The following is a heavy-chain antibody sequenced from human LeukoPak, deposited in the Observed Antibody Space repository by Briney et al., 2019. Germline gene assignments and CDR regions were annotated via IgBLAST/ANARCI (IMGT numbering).Heavy chain of an antibody. CDR3: AREAITIFGVVRTQTTYGPHRFDP. V-gene: IGHV3-23*01. CDR1: GFSFGGYA. J-gene: IGHJ5*02. D-gene: IGHD3-3*01. Sequence: GGSLRLSCAASGFSFGGYAMSWVRKAPGKGLEWVSAISGSGATPNYADSVKGRFTISRDNSKNTLFLQMNSLRAEDTAVYYCAREAITIFGVVRTQTTYGPHRFDPWGQGTLVTVSS. CDR2: ISGSGATP.